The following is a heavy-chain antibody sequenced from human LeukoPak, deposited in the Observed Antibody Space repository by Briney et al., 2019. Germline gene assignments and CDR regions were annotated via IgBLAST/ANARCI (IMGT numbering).Heavy chain of an antibody. CDR3: ARALQVGRWFGGNWFDP. D-gene: IGHD3-10*01. V-gene: IGHV4-34*01. Sequence: PSETLSLTCAVYGGSSSGYYWSWIRQPPGKGLEWIGEINHSGSTNYNPSLKSRVTISVDTSKNQFSLKLSSVTAADTAVYYCARALQVGRWFGGNWFDPWGQGTLVTVSS. CDR2: INHSGST. CDR1: GGSSSGYY. J-gene: IGHJ5*02.